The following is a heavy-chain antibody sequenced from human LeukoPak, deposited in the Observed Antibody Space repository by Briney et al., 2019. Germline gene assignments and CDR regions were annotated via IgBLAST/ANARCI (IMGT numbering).Heavy chain of an antibody. V-gene: IGHV3-33*06. D-gene: IGHD7-27*01. CDR3: AKGHWGDWYFDL. CDR2: IWYDGSNK. CDR1: GFTFRSYG. J-gene: IGHJ2*01. Sequence: GGSLRLSCAASGFTFRSYGMFWVRQAPGKGLEWVAIIWYDGSNKYYADSVKGRFTISRDNSKNTLYLQMNSLRAEDTAVYYCAKGHWGDWYFDLWGRGTLVTVSS.